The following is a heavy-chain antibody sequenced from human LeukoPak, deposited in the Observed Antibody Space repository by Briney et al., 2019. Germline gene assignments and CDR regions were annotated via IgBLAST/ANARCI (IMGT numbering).Heavy chain of an antibody. V-gene: IGHV4-38-2*02. Sequence: SETLSLTCTVSGYSISSGYYWGWIRQPPGKGLEWIGSIYHSGSTYYNPSLKSRVTISVDTSKNQFSLKLSSVTAADTAVYYCARGHYDFWSGDYFDYWGQGTLVTVSS. J-gene: IGHJ4*02. CDR1: GYSISSGYY. D-gene: IGHD3-3*01. CDR2: IYHSGST. CDR3: ARGHYDFWSGDYFDY.